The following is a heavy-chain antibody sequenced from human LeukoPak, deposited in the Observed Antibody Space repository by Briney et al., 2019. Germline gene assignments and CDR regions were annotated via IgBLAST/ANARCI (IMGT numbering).Heavy chain of an antibody. Sequence: GGSLRLSCVGSGFSFSNYWLSWVRQTPGKGLEWVANIKQDASEKYYVDSVKGRFTISRDNAKNSLYLQMNTLRAEDTAVYYCARLHSGSYYGDAFDIWGRGQWSPSLQ. J-gene: IGHJ3*02. D-gene: IGHD1-26*01. CDR1: GFSFSNYW. CDR3: ARLHSGSYYGDAFDI. CDR2: IKQDASEK. V-gene: IGHV3-7*01.